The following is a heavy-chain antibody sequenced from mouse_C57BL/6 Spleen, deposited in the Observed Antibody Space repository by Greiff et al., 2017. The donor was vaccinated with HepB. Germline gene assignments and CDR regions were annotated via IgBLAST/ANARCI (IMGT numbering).Heavy chain of an antibody. Sequence: QVQLQQPGAELVKPGASVKLSCKASGYTFTSYWMHWVKQRPGRGLEWIGRIDPNSGGTKYNEKFKSKATLTVDKPSSTAYMELSSLTSGDSAVYYWARRDYDGPLYYAMDYWGQGTSVSVSS. V-gene: IGHV1-62-3*01. CDR2: IDPNSGGT. D-gene: IGHD2-4*01. J-gene: IGHJ4*01. CDR3: ARRDYDGPLYYAMDY. CDR1: GYTFTSYW.